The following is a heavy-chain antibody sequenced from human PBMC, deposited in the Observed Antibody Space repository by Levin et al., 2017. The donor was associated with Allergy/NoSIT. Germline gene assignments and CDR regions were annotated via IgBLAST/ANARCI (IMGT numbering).Heavy chain of an antibody. CDR1: GFTFSSYA. J-gene: IGHJ4*02. CDR3: ARDFFFLGGVTSYYFDY. D-gene: IGHD2-21*02. Sequence: GESLKISCAASGFTFSSYAMHWVRQAPGKGLEWVAVISYDGSNKYYADSVKGRFTISRDNSKNTLYLQMNSLRAEDPAVYYCARDFFFLGGVTSYYFDYWGQGTLVTVSS. CDR2: ISYDGSNK. V-gene: IGHV3-30-3*01.